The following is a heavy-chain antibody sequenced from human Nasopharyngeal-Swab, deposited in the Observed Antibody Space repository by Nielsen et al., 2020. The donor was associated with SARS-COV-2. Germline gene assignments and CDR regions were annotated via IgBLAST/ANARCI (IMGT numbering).Heavy chain of an antibody. CDR1: GFTFSSYW. CDR3: ARGPTSIAAASTILYY. CDR2: INSDGSST. V-gene: IGHV3-74*01. Sequence: GASLKISCAASGFTFSSYWMHWVRQAPGKGLVWVSRINSDGSSTSYADSVKGRFTISRDNAKNTLYLQMNSLRAEGTAVYYCARGPTSIAAASTILYYWGQGTLVTVSS. D-gene: IGHD6-13*01. J-gene: IGHJ4*02.